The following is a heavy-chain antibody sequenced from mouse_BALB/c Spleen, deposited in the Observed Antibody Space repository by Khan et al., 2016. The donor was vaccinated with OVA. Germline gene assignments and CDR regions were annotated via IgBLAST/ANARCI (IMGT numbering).Heavy chain of an antibody. D-gene: IGHD2-4*01. CDR2: IWSSGST. Sequence: QVQLKESGPGLVQPSQSLSITCTVSGFSLNNYSIHWVRHSPGKGLEWLGVIWSSGSTDYNAAFISRLTINKDNSRSQVFFKMNSMQPNYIAIYYSARSSYDYGREGLFAYWGQGTLVTVSA. J-gene: IGHJ3*01. CDR3: ARSSYDYGREGLFAY. V-gene: IGHV2-2*02. CDR1: GFSLNNYS.